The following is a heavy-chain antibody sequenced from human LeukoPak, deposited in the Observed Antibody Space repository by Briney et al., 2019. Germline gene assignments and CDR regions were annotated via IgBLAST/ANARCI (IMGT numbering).Heavy chain of an antibody. Sequence: SETLSLTCTVSGVSISSYYWSWLRQPPGKGLEWIGYVFHSGSTNYNPSLKSRVTISVDTSKNQFSLKLTSVTAADTAVYYCARDSSGYYRIDYWGQGTLVTVSS. J-gene: IGHJ4*02. CDR1: GVSISSYY. CDR2: VFHSGST. D-gene: IGHD3-22*01. V-gene: IGHV4-59*08. CDR3: ARDSSGYYRIDY.